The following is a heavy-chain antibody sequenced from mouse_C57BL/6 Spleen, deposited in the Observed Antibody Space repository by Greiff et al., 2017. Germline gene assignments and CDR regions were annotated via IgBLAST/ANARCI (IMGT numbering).Heavy chain of an antibody. V-gene: IGHV1-39*01. J-gene: IGHJ2*01. CDR2: INPNYGTT. CDR3: ARKRLGQGYYFDY. CDR1: GYSFTDYN. Sequence: VHLKQSGPELVKPGASVKISCKASGYSFTDYNMNWVKQSNGKSLEWIGVINPNYGTTSYNQKFKGKATLTVDQSSSTAYMQLNSLTSEDTAVYYCARKRLGQGYYFDYWGQGTTLTVSS. D-gene: IGHD4-1*01.